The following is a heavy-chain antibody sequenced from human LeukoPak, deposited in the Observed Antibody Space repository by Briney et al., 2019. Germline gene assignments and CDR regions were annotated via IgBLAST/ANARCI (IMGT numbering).Heavy chain of an antibody. V-gene: IGHV3-33*01. D-gene: IGHD5-18*01. CDR1: GFTFSSYG. J-gene: IGHJ4*02. CDR3: ARDIRGYSYDYRDALTG. Sequence: PGGSLRLSCAASGFTFSSYGMHWVRQAPGKGLEWVAVIWYDGSNKYYADSVKGRFTISRDNSKNTLYLQMNSLRAEDTAVYYCARDIRGYSYDYRDALTGWGQGTLVTVSS. CDR2: IWYDGSNK.